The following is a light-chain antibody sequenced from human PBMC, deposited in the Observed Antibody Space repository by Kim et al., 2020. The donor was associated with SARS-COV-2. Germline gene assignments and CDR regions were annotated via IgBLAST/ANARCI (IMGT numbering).Light chain of an antibody. V-gene: IGLV3-19*01. J-gene: IGLJ1*01. CDR1: SLRRYY. CDR3: NSRDSSGNHYV. CDR2: GKN. Sequence: ALGQTVRIKCQGDSLRRYYASWYQQKPGQAPVLVIYGKNNRPSGIPDRFSGSSSGNTASLTITGAQAEDEADYYCNSRDSSGNHYVFGTGTKVTVL.